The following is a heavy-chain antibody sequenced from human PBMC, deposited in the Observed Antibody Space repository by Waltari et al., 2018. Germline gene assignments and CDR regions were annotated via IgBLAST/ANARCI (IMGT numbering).Heavy chain of an antibody. D-gene: IGHD2-2*01. J-gene: IGHJ6*03. CDR2: ITSDGSGT. CDR3: AKHQLLQAYYYSMDV. Sequence: EVQLVESGGELVQPGGSLRLSCAASGFNFRTYGMNWVRQAPGKGLEWVSSITSDGSGTYYADTVKGRFTTSRDNSNNTVFLQMNSLRVEDTALYYCAKHQLLQAYYYSMDVWGKGTTVTVSS. V-gene: IGHV3-23*04. CDR1: GFNFRTYG.